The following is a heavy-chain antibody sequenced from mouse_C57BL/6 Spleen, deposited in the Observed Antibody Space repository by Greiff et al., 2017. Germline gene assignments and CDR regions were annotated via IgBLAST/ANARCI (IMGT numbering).Heavy chain of an antibody. CDR1: GYTFTSYW. D-gene: IGHD2-4*01. Sequence: QVQLQQPGAELVKPGASVKLSCKASGYTFTSYWMHWVQQRPGQGLEWIGMIHPNSGSTNYNEKFKSKATLTVDKSSSTAYMQLSSLTSEDSAVYYCARIGPHDYDGSGFAYWGQGTLVTVSA. CDR3: ARIGPHDYDGSGFAY. CDR2: IHPNSGST. V-gene: IGHV1-64*01. J-gene: IGHJ3*01.